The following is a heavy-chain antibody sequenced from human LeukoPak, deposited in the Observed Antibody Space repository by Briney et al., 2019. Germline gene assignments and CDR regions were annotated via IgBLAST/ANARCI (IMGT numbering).Heavy chain of an antibody. Sequence: QSGGSLRLSCAASGFTFSSYAMSWVRQAPGKGLEWVSAISGSGGSTYYADSVKGRFTISRDNSKNTLYLQMNSLRAEDTAVYYCAKDSPPDNYYDSSGYYFDYWGQGTLVTVSS. CDR2: ISGSGGST. J-gene: IGHJ4*02. D-gene: IGHD3-22*01. CDR1: GFTFSSYA. V-gene: IGHV3-23*01. CDR3: AKDSPPDNYYDSSGYYFDY.